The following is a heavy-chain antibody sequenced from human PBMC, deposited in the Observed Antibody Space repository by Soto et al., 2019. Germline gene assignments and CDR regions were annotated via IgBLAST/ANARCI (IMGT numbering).Heavy chain of an antibody. CDR2: INPSGGST. CDR3: AREDTANGGAFDV. Sequence: GASVKVSCKASGYTFITYYMNWVRQAPGQGLEWMGMINPSGGSTSYAQKFQDTATMTRDTSTSTVYMELSSLRSGDTAVYYCAREDTANGGAFDVWGQGTMVTVS. CDR1: GYTFITYY. D-gene: IGHD5-18*01. J-gene: IGHJ3*01. V-gene: IGHV1-46*01.